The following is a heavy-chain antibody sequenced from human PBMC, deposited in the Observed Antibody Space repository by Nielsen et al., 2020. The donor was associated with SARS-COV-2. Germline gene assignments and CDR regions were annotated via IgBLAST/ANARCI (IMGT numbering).Heavy chain of an antibody. CDR2: INNDGSIT. Sequence: GGSLRLSCAASGISFSTYWMHWVRQAPGKGLVWLSRINNDGSITSYADSVSGRFTISRDNARNTLYLQMSGLRAEDTGVYYCARAYHNYYYGMDVWGQGTTVTVSS. V-gene: IGHV3-74*01. J-gene: IGHJ6*02. D-gene: IGHD1-14*01. CDR1: GISFSTYW. CDR3: ARAYHNYYYGMDV.